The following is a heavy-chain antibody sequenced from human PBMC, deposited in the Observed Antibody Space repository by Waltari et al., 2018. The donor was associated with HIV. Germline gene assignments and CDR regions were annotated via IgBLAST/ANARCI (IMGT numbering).Heavy chain of an antibody. Sequence: QIQLVEAGGGVVQSGKSLRLSCGASGFTFSNFGMHWVRQAPGQGLEWVAPISHDGTNENYGDSVKDRFIISRDNSKSTLYLQMNNLRPEDTAVYFCAKWNKGSILITFGGIAGMDGSPTYFDHWGRGTLVSVSS. CDR3: AKWNKGSILITFGGIAGMDGSPTYFDH. V-gene: IGHV3-30*18. J-gene: IGHJ4*02. D-gene: IGHD3-16*01. CDR1: GFTFSNFG. CDR2: ISHDGTNE.